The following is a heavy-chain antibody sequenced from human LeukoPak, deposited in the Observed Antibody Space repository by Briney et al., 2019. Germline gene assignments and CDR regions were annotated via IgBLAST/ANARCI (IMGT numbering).Heavy chain of an antibody. D-gene: IGHD4-17*01. V-gene: IGHV3-21*01. CDR1: GFTFGSYS. J-gene: IGHJ4*02. Sequence: GGSLRLSCAASGFTFGSYSMNWVRQAPGKGLEWVSSISSNSSYIYYADSVKCRFTISRDNAKNSLYLQMNSLRAEDTAVYYCARGYGAFDYWGQGTLVTVSS. CDR3: ARGYGAFDY. CDR2: ISSNSSYI.